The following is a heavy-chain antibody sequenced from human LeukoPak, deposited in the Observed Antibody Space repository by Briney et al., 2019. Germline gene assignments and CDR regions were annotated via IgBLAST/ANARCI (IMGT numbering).Heavy chain of an antibody. CDR3: ARAGSGYSSGSFDY. V-gene: IGHV1-69*01. CDR2: IIPIFGTA. D-gene: IGHD6-25*01. CDR1: GGTFSSYA. J-gene: IGHJ4*02. Sequence: SVKVSWKASGGTFSSYAISWVRQAPEQGLEWMGGIIPIFGTANYAQKFQGRVTITADESTSTAYMELSSLRSEDTAVYYCARAGSGYSSGSFDYWGQGTLVTVSS.